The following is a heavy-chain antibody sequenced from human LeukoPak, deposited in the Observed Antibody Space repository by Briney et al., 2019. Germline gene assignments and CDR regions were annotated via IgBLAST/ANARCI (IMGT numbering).Heavy chain of an antibody. J-gene: IGHJ2*01. CDR3: ARDAFPSVVVVPAARNNWYFDL. CDR2: IYYNGRT. D-gene: IGHD2-2*01. V-gene: IGHV4-39*07. Sequence: SETLSLTCTVSGDSINNNNYYWGWIRQPPGKGLEWIGNIYYNGRTYYSPSLKSRGTISVDTSNNQFSLRLSSVTAADTAVYYCARDAFPSVVVVPAARNNWYFDLWGRGTLVTVSS. CDR1: GDSINNNNYY.